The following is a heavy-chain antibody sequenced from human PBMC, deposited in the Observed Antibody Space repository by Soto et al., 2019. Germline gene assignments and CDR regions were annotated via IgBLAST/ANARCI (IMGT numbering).Heavy chain of an antibody. V-gene: IGHV3-23*01. Sequence: EVQLLESGGGLVQPGGSLRLSCAASGFTFSSYSMTWVRQAPGKGLEWVSTISGSGGSTYYADSVKGRFTISRDNSKHTLYLPMNSLRAEDTAVYYCAKDWTAIWGQGTMVTVSS. CDR2: ISGSGGST. D-gene: IGHD2-21*02. CDR3: AKDWTAI. J-gene: IGHJ3*02. CDR1: GFTFSSYS.